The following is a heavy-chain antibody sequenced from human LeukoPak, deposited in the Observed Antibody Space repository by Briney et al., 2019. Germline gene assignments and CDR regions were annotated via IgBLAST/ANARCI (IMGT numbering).Heavy chain of an antibody. CDR3: ARGSHGGGYYYYYGMDV. J-gene: IGHJ6*02. D-gene: IGHD3-10*01. CDR2: INHSGST. CDR1: GGSFSGYY. V-gene: IGHV4-34*01. Sequence: NPSETLSLTCAVYGGSFSGYYWSWIRQPPGKGLEWIGEINHSGSTNYNPSLKSRVTISVDTSKNQFSLKLSSVTAADTAVYYCARGSHGGGYYYYYGMDVWGQGTTVTVSS.